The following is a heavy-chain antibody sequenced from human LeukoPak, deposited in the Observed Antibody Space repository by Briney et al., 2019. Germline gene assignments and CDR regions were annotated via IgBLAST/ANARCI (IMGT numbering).Heavy chain of an antibody. CDR3: AREGGYSGHFDY. V-gene: IGHV3-30-3*01. CDR2: ISYDGSNK. CDR1: GFTFSSYA. D-gene: IGHD3-22*01. Sequence: PGGSLRLSCAASGFTFSSYAMHRVRQAPGKGLEWVAVISYDGSNKYYADSVKGRFTISGDNSKNTLYLQMNSLRAEDTAVYYCAREGGYSGHFDYWGQGTLVTVSS. J-gene: IGHJ4*02.